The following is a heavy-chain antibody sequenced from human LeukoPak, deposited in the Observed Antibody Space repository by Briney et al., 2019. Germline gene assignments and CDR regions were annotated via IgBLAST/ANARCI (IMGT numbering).Heavy chain of an antibody. Sequence: SETLSLTCAVYGGSFSGYYWSWIRQPAGKGLEWLGNVHSSGTTNYLPSLWSRVTVSLDTSKNQFSLKLTSVSAADTAVYYCARSLLAVYFDFWGPGIPVTVSS. V-gene: IGHV4-59*10. CDR3: ARSLLAVYFDF. J-gene: IGHJ4*02. CDR2: VHSSGTT. CDR1: GGSFSGYY.